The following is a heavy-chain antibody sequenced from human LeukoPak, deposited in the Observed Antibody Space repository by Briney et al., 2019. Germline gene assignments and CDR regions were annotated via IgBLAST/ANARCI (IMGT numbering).Heavy chain of an antibody. CDR1: GFTFSNHA. CDR3: ARGYSGSFDY. Sequence: PGGSLRLSCAASGFTFSNHAMNWVRQAPGKGLEWVSAITDSGGSTYYADSVKGRFTISRDNAKNSLYLQMNSLRAEDTAVYYCARGYSGSFDYWGQGTLVTVSS. V-gene: IGHV3-23*01. D-gene: IGHD1-26*01. CDR2: ITDSGGST. J-gene: IGHJ4*02.